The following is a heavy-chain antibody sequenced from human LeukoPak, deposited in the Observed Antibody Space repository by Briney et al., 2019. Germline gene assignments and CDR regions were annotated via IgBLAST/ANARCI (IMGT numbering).Heavy chain of an antibody. CDR3: ARVYGGSYSFDY. D-gene: IGHD1-26*01. CDR1: GFTFSDYY. V-gene: IGHV4-30-2*01. Sequence: LRLSCAASGFTFSDYYMSWIRQPPGKGLEWIGYIYHSGSTYYNPSLKSRVTISVDRSKNQFSLKLSSVTAADTAVYYCARVYGGSYSFDYWGQGTLVTVFS. CDR2: IYHSGST. J-gene: IGHJ4*02.